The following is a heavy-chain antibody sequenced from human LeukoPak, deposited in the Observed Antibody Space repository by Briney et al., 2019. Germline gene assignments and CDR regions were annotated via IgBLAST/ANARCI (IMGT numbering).Heavy chain of an antibody. V-gene: IGHV4-34*01. J-gene: IGHJ5*02. D-gene: IGHD3-16*02. CDR1: GGSFSGYY. Sequence: NPSETLSLTCAVYGGSFSGYYWSWIRQPPGKGLEWIGEINHSGSTNYNPSLNSRVTISVDTSKNQFSLKLSSVTAADTAVYYCARNLFYDYVWGSYRSDWFDPWGQGTLVTVSS. CDR3: ARNLFYDYVWGSYRSDWFDP. CDR2: INHSGST.